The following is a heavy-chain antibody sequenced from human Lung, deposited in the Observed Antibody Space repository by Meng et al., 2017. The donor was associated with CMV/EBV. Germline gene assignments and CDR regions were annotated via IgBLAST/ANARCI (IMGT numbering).Heavy chain of an antibody. CDR3: RLGHYSQD. CDR2: IKNDGSER. D-gene: IGHD3-22*01. V-gene: IGHV3-7*02. J-gene: IGHJ4*02. Sequence: YLVESXXGLVQPGGSLRLSCAASGLPISNHWMSWVRQAPGKGLEWVANIKNDGSERYYVDSVKGRFSISRDNADNSLYLQMNNLRAEDTAVYYCRLGHYSQDWGQGTLVHVSS. CDR1: GLPISNHW.